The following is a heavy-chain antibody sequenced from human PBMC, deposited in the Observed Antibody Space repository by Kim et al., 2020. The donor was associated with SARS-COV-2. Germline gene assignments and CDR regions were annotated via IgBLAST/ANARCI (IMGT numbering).Heavy chain of an antibody. J-gene: IGHJ4*02. D-gene: IGHD2-2*01. V-gene: IGHV3-53*01. CDR3: ARSGGGYCSSTSCRDY. CDR1: GFTVSSNY. Sequence: GGSLRLSCAASGFTVSSNYMSWVRQAPGKGLEWVSVIYSGGSTYYADSVKGRFTISRDNSKNTLYLQMNSLRAEDTAVYYCARSGGGYCSSTSCRDYWGQGTLVTVSS. CDR2: IYSGGST.